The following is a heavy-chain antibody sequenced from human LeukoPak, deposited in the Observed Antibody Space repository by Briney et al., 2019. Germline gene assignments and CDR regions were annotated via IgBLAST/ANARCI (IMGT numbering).Heavy chain of an antibody. J-gene: IGHJ4*02. D-gene: IGHD5-12*01. CDR2: ISYDGSNK. V-gene: IGHV3-30-3*01. Sequence: GGSLRLSCAASGFTFSSYAMHWVRQAPGRGLEWVAVISYDGSNKYYADSVKGRFTISRDNSKNTLYLQMNSLRAEDTAVYYCAKAELVATIRSPIDYWGQGTLVTVSS. CDR3: AKAELVATIRSPIDY. CDR1: GFTFSSYA.